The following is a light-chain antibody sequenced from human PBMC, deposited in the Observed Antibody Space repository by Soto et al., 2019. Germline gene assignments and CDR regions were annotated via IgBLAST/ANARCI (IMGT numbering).Light chain of an antibody. CDR1: QSVARN. J-gene: IGKJ1*01. CDR3: QQYNNWPPWT. CDR2: AAS. V-gene: IGKV3-15*01. Sequence: ENVMTLSPATLSVSLGERATLSCRARQSVARNLAWYQQKPGQAPRLLIYAASTRATGTPARFSGSGSGKEFTLAICSLQSEDFAVYYCQQYNNWPPWTFGQGTKVDIK.